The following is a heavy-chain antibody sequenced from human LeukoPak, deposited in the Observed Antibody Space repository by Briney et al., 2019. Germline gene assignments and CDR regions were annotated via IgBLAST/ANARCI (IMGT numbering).Heavy chain of an antibody. CDR1: GGSISSYY. Sequence: PSETLSLTCTVSGGSISSYYWSWIRQPAGKGLEWIGRIYTSGSTNYNPSLMSRVTISVDTSKNQFSLKLSSVTAADTAVYYCARHGLYQLLLDYWGQGTLVTVSS. CDR3: ARHGLYQLLLDY. CDR2: IYTSGST. D-gene: IGHD2-2*01. V-gene: IGHV4-4*07. J-gene: IGHJ4*02.